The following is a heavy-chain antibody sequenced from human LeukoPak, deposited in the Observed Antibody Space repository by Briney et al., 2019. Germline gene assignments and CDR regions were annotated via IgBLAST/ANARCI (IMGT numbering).Heavy chain of an antibody. V-gene: IGHV4-59*01. CDR2: VYYSGNT. CDR1: GASITSSY. CDR3: ARGYYDSRGYSNAFDI. J-gene: IGHJ3*02. Sequence: SETLSLTCTVSGASITSSYWSWIRQPPGRGLEWIGYVYYSGNTNYNPSLKSRVTLSVDMSKNQFSLKLNSVTVADTAIYYCARGYYDSRGYSNAFDIWGQGTMVTVSS. D-gene: IGHD3-22*01.